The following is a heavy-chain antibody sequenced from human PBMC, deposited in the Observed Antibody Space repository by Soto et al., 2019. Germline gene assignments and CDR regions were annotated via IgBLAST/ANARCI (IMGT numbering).Heavy chain of an antibody. Sequence: GGSLRLSCVASRLTFSNYGMHWVRQAPGKGLEWVAVISYESISTVYRDSVRGRFTISRDNSRNTLYLHMNSLTPEDTAVYYCAREAGCSGTNCNVNFDYWVLGTLVTVSS. V-gene: IGHV3-30*03. D-gene: IGHD2-15*01. J-gene: IGHJ4*01. CDR3: AREAGCSGTNCNVNFDY. CDR1: RLTFSNYG. CDR2: ISYESIST.